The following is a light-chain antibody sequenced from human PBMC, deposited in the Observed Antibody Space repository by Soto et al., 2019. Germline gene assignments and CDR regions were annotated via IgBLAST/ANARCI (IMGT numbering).Light chain of an antibody. Sequence: EIVMRQSPATLSVSPGERATLSCRASQSVSSNLAWYHQRPGQAPRLLLYGASTRATGIPDRFSGSGSGTEFTLTISSLQSEDFAVYHCQQYNYWPRTFGHGTKVDIK. CDR1: QSVSSN. J-gene: IGKJ1*01. V-gene: IGKV3-15*01. CDR2: GAS. CDR3: QQYNYWPRT.